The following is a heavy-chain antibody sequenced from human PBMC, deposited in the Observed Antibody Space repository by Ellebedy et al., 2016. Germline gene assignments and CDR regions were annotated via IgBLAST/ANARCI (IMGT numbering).Heavy chain of an antibody. CDR1: GFTFGHYK. J-gene: IGHJ4*02. CDR2: ITSSSTFM. V-gene: IGHV3-21*01. CDR3: RQGHYADL. D-gene: IGHD4-17*01. Sequence: GESLKISXVTSGFTFGHYKMNWVRQAPGKGLNWVSSITSSSTFMFYSDSVKGRFTISRDSSKNSVYLRMNNLRVEDTAVYYCRQGHYADLWGQGTLVTVSS.